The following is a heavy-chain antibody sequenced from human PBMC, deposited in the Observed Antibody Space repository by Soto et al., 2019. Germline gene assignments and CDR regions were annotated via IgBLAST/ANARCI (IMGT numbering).Heavy chain of an antibody. CDR3: ARAGDGVGGVHSDY. V-gene: IGHV4-59*01. J-gene: IGHJ4*02. D-gene: IGHD1-26*01. Sequence: QVQLQESGPGLVKPSETLSLTCTVSGGSISSYYWSWIRQPPGKGLEWIGYIYYSGSTNYNPSLRSRVTIPVDTSKNQFSLKLSSVTAADTAVYYCARAGDGVGGVHSDYWGQGTLVTVSS. CDR2: IYYSGST. CDR1: GGSISSYY.